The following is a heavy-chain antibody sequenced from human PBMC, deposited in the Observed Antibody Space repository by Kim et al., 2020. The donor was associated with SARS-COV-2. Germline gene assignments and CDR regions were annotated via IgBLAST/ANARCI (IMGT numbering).Heavy chain of an antibody. V-gene: IGHV3-11*01. CDR1: TFSDYS. CDR3: ARGPYYDSSGYSHFGYFDH. Sequence: TFSDYSMSWIRHAPGKGLEWISFISDTGNTIHYADSVKGRFTVSRDNAKNSVYLQLNSLRAEDTAVYHCARGPYYDSSGYSHFGYFDHWVQG. J-gene: IGHJ4*02. D-gene: IGHD3-22*01. CDR2: ISDTGNTI.